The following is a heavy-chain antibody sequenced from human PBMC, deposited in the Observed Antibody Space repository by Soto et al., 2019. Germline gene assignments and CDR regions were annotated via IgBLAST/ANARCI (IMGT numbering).Heavy chain of an antibody. J-gene: IGHJ5*02. CDR2: IYYRGRT. V-gene: IGHV4-31*03. D-gene: IGHD3-10*01. CDR3: ARDWPMVRGVPS. Sequence: QVQLQESGPGLVKPSQTLSLTCTVSGGSISSGGYSWSWIRQHPGKGLEWIGYIYYRGRTYYNPSLKSRITISVDTSKNQFSRKLSSVTAADTAVYYCARDWPMVRGVPSWGQGTLVTVSS. CDR1: GGSISSGGYS.